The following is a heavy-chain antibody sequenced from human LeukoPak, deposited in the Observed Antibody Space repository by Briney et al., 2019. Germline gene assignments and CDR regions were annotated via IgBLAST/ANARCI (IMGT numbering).Heavy chain of an antibody. Sequence: GGSLRLSCAASGFTFSSYGMHWVRQAPGKGLEWVAVIWYDGSNKYYADSVKGRFTISRDNAKNSLYLQMNSLRAEDTAVYYCASQSSGYSAGMDVWGQGTTVTVSS. CDR3: ASQSSGYSAGMDV. D-gene: IGHD3-3*01. CDR1: GFTFSSYG. V-gene: IGHV3-33*03. CDR2: IWYDGSNK. J-gene: IGHJ6*02.